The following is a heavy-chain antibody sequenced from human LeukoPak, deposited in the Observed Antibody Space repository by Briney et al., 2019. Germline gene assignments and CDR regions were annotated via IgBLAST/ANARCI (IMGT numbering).Heavy chain of an antibody. J-gene: IGHJ3*02. CDR2: IYHSGST. CDR1: GYSIRSGYY. CDR3: ARQFVRDAFDI. V-gene: IGHV4-38-2*01. D-gene: IGHD6-6*01. Sequence: SETLSLTCAVSGYSIRSGYYGGWIRQPPGKGLEWIGSIYHSGSTYYNPSLKSRVTISVDTSKNQFSLKLSSVTAADTAVYYCARQFVRDAFDIWGQGTMVTVSS.